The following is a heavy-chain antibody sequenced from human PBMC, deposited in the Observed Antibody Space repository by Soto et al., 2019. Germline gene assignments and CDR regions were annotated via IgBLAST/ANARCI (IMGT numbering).Heavy chain of an antibody. J-gene: IGHJ6*02. CDR3: ATVDISTWIDGMDV. CDR2: TFPIFGTA. D-gene: IGHD6-13*01. Sequence: QVQLVQSGAEVKKPGSSVKVSCKASGGTFSSYAISWVRQAPGQGLEWMGGTFPIFGTANYAQKFQGSVTISADKSTSTAYMELSSLRSEDTAVYYCATVDISTWIDGMDVWGQGTTVTVSS. CDR1: GGTFSSYA. V-gene: IGHV1-69*06.